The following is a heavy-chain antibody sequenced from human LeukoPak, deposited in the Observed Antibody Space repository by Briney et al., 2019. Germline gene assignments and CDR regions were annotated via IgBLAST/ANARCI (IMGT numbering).Heavy chain of an antibody. J-gene: IGHJ6*03. CDR2: IYYSGST. Sequence: SETLSLTCTVSGGSISSYYWSWIRQPPGKGLEWIGYIYYSGSTNYNPSLKSRVTISVDTSKNQFSLKLSSVTAADTAVYYCARARSGYCSSTSCPPIYYYYYMDVWGKGTTVTVSS. CDR3: ARARSGYCSSTSCPPIYYYYYMDV. CDR1: GGSISSYY. D-gene: IGHD2-2*01. V-gene: IGHV4-59*08.